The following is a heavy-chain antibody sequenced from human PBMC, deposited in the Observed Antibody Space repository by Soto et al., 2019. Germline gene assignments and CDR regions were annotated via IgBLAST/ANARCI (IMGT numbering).Heavy chain of an antibody. J-gene: IGHJ6*02. Sequence: QVQLQESGPGLVKPSGTLSPTCTVSGGSVISGSYYWSWIRQPPGKGLEWVGCISDTASGDYNPSLKSRVTISAHTSKRQFSLRLNAVTAADTAAYYCARAHSGYDPLGMDVWGQGTTVTVSS. CDR3: ARAHSGYDPLGMDV. CDR2: ISDTASG. D-gene: IGHD5-12*01. V-gene: IGHV4-61*01. CDR1: GGSVISGSYY.